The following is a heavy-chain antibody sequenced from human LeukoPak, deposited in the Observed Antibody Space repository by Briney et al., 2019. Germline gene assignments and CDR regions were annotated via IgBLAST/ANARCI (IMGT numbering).Heavy chain of an antibody. Sequence: APVKLCCTASGYTFIRYGISWVRQAPGHGHGWRGGMSGYYGNKNCAQNLHGRVTMTTVTSSSTAYMELWCLRLDDTAVYYCAICLGAGTAQTEQPKPRYFDLWGRGTQVTVSS. CDR3: AICLGAGTAQTEQPKPRYFDL. D-gene: IGHD3-10*01. CDR1: GYTFIRYG. CDR2: MSGYYGNK. V-gene: IGHV1-18*01. J-gene: IGHJ2*01.